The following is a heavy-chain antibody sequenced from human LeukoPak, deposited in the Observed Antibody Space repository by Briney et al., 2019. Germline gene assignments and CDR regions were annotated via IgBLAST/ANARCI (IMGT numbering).Heavy chain of an antibody. V-gene: IGHV5-10-1*01. J-gene: IGHJ4*02. CDR3: ARDRRLPPDC. CDR1: GYSFTTYW. Sequence: GESLKISCKGSGYSFTTYWISWVRQMPGKGLEWMGRIDPSDSYTNYSPSFQGHVTISVDKSISTAYLQWSSLKASDTAIYNCARDRRLPPDCWGQGTLVTVSS. CDR2: IDPSDSYT.